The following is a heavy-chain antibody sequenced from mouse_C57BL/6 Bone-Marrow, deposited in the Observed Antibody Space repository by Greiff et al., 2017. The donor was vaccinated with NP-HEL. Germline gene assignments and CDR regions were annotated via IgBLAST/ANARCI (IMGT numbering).Heavy chain of an antibody. J-gene: IGHJ4*01. CDR3: ARGFDGYFYAMDY. CDR1: GFTFSSYA. Sequence: EVQRVESGGGLVKPGGSLKLSCAASGFTFSSYAMSWVRQTPEKRLEWVATISDGGSYTYYPDNVKGRFTISRDNAKNNLYLQMSHLKSEDTAMYYCARGFDGYFYAMDYWGQGTSVTVSS. V-gene: IGHV5-4*01. CDR2: ISDGGSYT. D-gene: IGHD2-3*01.